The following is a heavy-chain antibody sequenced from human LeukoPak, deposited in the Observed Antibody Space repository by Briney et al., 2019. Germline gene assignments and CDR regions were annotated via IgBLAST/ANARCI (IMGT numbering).Heavy chain of an antibody. CDR1: GFIISHYE. D-gene: IGHD5-24*01. J-gene: IGHJ4*02. V-gene: IGHV3-48*03. Sequence: GGSLRLSCAASGFIISHYELNWVRQAPGKGPEWVSYISSSGRTIYYADSMKGRFTISRDNAKNLLYLQMNSLRAEDTAIYYCAKDGGWLQFENWGQGTQVTVSS. CDR3: AKDGGWLQFEN. CDR2: ISSSGRTI.